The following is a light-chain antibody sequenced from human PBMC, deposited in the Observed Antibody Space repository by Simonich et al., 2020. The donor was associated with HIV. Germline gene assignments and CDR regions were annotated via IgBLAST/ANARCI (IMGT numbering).Light chain of an antibody. V-gene: IGKV1-12*01. CDR3: QQYYSTPRT. Sequence: DIQMTQSPSSVSASVGDRVTITCRASQGISSWLAWYQQKPGKAPKLLIYAASSLKSGVPSRFSGSGSGTDFTLTISSLQAEDVAVYYCQQYYSTPRTFGQGTKVEIK. CDR2: AAS. J-gene: IGKJ1*01. CDR1: QGISSW.